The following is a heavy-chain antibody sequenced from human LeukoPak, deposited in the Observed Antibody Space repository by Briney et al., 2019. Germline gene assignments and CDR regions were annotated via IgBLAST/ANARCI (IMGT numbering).Heavy chain of an antibody. V-gene: IGHV4-59*08. D-gene: IGHD2-8*02. CDR2: VHSSGRT. CDR3: ARHDEECPGEYCVLLSFDY. Sequence: SETLSLTCTVSGGSINNFYWSWIRQSPGKGLEWIGYVHSSGRTDYNPSLRSRVSMSADTSKSQLSLRLTSVTAADTAVYFCARHDEECPGEYCVLLSFDYWGPGSLVTVSS. CDR1: GGSINNFY. J-gene: IGHJ4*01.